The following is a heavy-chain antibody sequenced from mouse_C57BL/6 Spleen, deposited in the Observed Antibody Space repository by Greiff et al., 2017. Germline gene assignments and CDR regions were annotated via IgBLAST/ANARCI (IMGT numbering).Heavy chain of an antibody. CDR1: GYAFSSSW. V-gene: IGHV1-82*01. CDR3: ARWNDYDGGGYFDY. CDR2: IYPGDGDT. D-gene: IGHD2-4*01. J-gene: IGHJ2*01. Sequence: QVQLQQSGPELVKPGASVKISCKASGYAFSSSWMNWVKQRPGKGLEWIGRIYPGDGDTNYNGQFKGKGPLTADKSSSTAYMQLSSLTSEDSAVYFCARWNDYDGGGYFDYWGQGTTLTVSS.